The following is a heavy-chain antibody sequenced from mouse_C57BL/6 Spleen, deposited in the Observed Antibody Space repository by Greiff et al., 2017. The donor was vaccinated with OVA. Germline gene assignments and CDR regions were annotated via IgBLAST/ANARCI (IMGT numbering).Heavy chain of an antibody. CDR3: ARSGTTVVASMDY. J-gene: IGHJ4*01. Sequence: QVHVKQPGAELVKPGASVKLSCKASGYTFTSYWMQWVKQRPGQGLEWIGEIDPSDSYTNYNQKFKGKATLTVDTSSSTAYMQLSSLTSEDSAVYYCARSGTTVVASMDYWGQGTSVTVSS. V-gene: IGHV1-50*01. CDR1: GYTFTSYW. CDR2: IDPSDSYT. D-gene: IGHD1-1*01.